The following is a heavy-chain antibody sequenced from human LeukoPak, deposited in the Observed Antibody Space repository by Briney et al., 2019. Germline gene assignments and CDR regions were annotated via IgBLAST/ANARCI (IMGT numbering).Heavy chain of an antibody. J-gene: IGHJ3*02. CDR3: ARDIAVAPRDAFDI. Sequence: GGSLRLSCAASVFTFSTYWMSWVRQAPGKGLEWVANIRQDGSEKYCVDSVRGRFTISRDNARNSLFLHMNSLKAEDTAVYYCARDIAVAPRDAFDIWGQGTMVTVSS. CDR2: IRQDGSEK. V-gene: IGHV3-7*04. D-gene: IGHD6-19*01. CDR1: VFTFSTYW.